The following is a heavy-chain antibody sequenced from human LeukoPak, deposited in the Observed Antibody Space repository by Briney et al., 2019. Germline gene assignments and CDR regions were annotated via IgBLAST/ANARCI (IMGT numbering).Heavy chain of an antibody. V-gene: IGHV3-23*01. CDR1: GFTFRSYG. D-gene: IGHD6-19*01. CDR3: ARDHGGYSGSTFDY. Sequence: PGGTLRLSCAASGFTFRSYGMSWVRQAPGKGLEWVSAISGSGGSTYYADSVKGRFTISRDNSKNTLYLQMNSLRAEDTAVYYCARDHGGYSGSTFDYWGQGTLVTVSS. J-gene: IGHJ4*02. CDR2: ISGSGGST.